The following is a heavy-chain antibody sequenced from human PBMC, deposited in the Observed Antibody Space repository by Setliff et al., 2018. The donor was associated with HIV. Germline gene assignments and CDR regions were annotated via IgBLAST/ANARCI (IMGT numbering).Heavy chain of an antibody. CDR2: IYYSGST. V-gene: IGHV4-39*07. D-gene: IGHD3-3*01. CDR3: AREKGDPNYNFWSGYYLCYYYGMDV. J-gene: IGHJ6*02. CDR1: GGSISSSSYY. Sequence: NPSETLSLTCTVSGGSISSSSYYWGWIRQPPGKGLEWIGSIYYSGSTYYNPSLKSRVTISVDTSKNQFSLKLSSVTAADTAVYYCAREKGDPNYNFWSGYYLCYYYGMDVWGQGTTVTVSS.